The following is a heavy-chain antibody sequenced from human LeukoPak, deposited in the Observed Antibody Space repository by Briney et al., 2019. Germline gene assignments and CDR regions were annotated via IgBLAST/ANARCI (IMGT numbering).Heavy chain of an antibody. CDR2: IIPIFGTA. CDR1: GGTFSSYA. D-gene: IGHD2-2*02. CDR3: EKLGCSSTSCYNRSFDY. V-gene: IGHV1-69*13. Sequence: SVKVSCKASGGTFSSYAISWVRQAPGQGLEWMGGIIPIFGTANYAQKFQGRVTITADESTSTAYMELSSLRSEDTAVYYCEKLGCSSTSCYNRSFDYWGQGTLVTVSS. J-gene: IGHJ4*02.